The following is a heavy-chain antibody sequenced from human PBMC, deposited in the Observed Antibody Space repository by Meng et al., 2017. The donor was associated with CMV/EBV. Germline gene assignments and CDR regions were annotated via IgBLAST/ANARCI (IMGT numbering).Heavy chain of an antibody. D-gene: IGHD1-1*01. J-gene: IGHJ4*02. V-gene: IGHV2-70D*14. Sequence: SGPTLVKPTQTLTLTCTFSGFSLSTSGVRVSWIRQPPGKALEWLARIDWDDEKFYSTSLKTRLTISKDTSKNQVVLTMTNMDPVDTATYYCARINELNLDYWGQGTLVTVSS. CDR2: IDWDDEK. CDR1: GFSLSTSGVR. CDR3: ARINELNLDY.